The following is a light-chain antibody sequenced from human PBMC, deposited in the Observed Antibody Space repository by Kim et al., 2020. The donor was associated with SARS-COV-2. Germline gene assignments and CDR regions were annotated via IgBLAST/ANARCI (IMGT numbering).Light chain of an antibody. Sequence: APGKTDRITCGGNNIGSKSVHWYLQKPGQAPVLVIYYNSDRPSGIPERFSGSNSGNTATLTISRVEAGDEADYFCQVWDSSSDHVVFGGGTQLTVL. J-gene: IGLJ2*01. CDR1: NIGSKS. CDR2: YNS. CDR3: QVWDSSSDHVV. V-gene: IGLV3-21*04.